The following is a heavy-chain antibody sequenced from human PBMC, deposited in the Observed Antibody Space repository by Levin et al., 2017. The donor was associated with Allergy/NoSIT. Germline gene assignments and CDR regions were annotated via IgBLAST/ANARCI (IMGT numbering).Heavy chain of an antibody. D-gene: IGHD4-17*01. J-gene: IGHJ4*02. CDR2: ITDSGRT. Sequence: GGSLRLSCAVSGFTFSSFAMSWVRQAPGKGPEWVSAITDSGRTYYADSVKGRFTVSRDNSKNTLYLQMNSLRTDDTAIYYCAKEMTRVIPVFDSWGQGTLVTISS. V-gene: IGHV3-23*01. CDR1: GFTFSSFA. CDR3: AKEMTRVIPVFDS.